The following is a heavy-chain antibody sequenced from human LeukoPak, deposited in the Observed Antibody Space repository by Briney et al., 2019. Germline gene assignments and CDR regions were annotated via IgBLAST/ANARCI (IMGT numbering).Heavy chain of an antibody. D-gene: IGHD6-19*01. CDR2: ISGSGGST. Sequence: PGGSLRLSCAASGFTFSSYWMHWVRQAPGKGLEWVSAISGSGGSTYYADSVKGRFTISRDNSKNTLYLQMNSLRAEDTAVYYCAKILDSSGWYGDYWGQGTLVTVSS. J-gene: IGHJ4*02. V-gene: IGHV3-23*01. CDR1: GFTFSSYW. CDR3: AKILDSSGWYGDY.